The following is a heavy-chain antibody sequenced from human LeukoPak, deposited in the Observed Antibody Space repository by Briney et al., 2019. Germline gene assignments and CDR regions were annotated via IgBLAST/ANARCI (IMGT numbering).Heavy chain of an antibody. CDR3: AKSGITMVRGVLYYFDY. J-gene: IGHJ4*02. D-gene: IGHD3-10*01. Sequence: GGSLRLSCAASVFTFSSYAMSWVRQAPGKGLEWVSAISGSGGSTYYADSVKGRFTISRDNSKNTLYLQMNSLRAEDTAVYYCAKSGITMVRGVLYYFDYWGQGTLVTVSS. CDR1: VFTFSSYA. V-gene: IGHV3-23*01. CDR2: ISGSGGST.